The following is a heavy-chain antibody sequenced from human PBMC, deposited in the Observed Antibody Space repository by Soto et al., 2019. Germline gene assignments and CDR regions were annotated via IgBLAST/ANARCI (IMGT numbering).Heavy chain of an antibody. CDR1: GFSLSTSGVG. J-gene: IGHJ5*02. D-gene: IGHD3-3*01. CDR3: AHQQRFLEWLSSKWFDP. V-gene: IGHV2-5*02. CDR2: IYWDDDK. Sequence: SGPTLVKPTPTLTLTCTFSGFSLSTSGVGVGWIRQPPGKALEWLALIYWDDDKRYSPSLKSRLTITKDTSKNQMVLTMTNMDPVDTATYYFAHQQRFLEWLSSKWFDPWGQGTLVTVSS.